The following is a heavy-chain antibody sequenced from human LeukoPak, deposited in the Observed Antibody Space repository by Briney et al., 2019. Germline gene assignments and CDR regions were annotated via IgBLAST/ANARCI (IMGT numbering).Heavy chain of an antibody. CDR2: INPNSGGT. CDR3: ARGKKGYCSSTSCQRPQIDY. CDR1: GYTFTGYY. Sequence: ASVKVSCKASGYTFTGYYMHWVRQAPGQGLEWMGWINPNSGGTNYAQKFQGRVTMTRDTSISTAYMELSRLRSDDTAVYYCARGKKGYCSSTSCQRPQIDYWGQGTLVTVSS. J-gene: IGHJ4*02. V-gene: IGHV1-2*02. D-gene: IGHD2-2*01.